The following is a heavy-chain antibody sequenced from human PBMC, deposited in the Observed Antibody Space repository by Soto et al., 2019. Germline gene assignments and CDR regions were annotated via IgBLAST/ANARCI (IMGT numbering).Heavy chain of an antibody. CDR2: IYHSGST. CDR1: GGSISSGGSS. V-gene: IGHV4-30-2*01. J-gene: IGHJ5*02. Sequence: SETLSLTCAVSGGSISSGGSSWSWIRQPPGKGLEWIGYIYHSGSTYYNPSLKSRVTISVDKSKNQFSLKLTSLTAADTAVYYCARDQLEGNWFDPWGQGTLVTVSS. D-gene: IGHD1-1*01. CDR3: ARDQLEGNWFDP.